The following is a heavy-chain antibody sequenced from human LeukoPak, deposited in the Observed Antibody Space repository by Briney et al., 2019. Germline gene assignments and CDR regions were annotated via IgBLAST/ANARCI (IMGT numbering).Heavy chain of an antibody. J-gene: IGHJ6*03. CDR3: ARARSSRNYYYYYYMDV. D-gene: IGHD6-13*01. CDR1: GDSISSSNW. V-gene: IGHV4-4*02. Sequence: SETLSLTCAVSGDSISSSNWWSWVRQPPGKGLEWIGEINHSGSTNYNPSLKSRVTISVDTSKNQFSLKLSSVTAADTAVYYCARARSSRNYYYYYYMDVWGKGTTVTVSS. CDR2: INHSGST.